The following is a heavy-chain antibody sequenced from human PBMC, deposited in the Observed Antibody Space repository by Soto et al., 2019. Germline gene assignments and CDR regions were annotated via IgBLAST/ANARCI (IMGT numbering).Heavy chain of an antibody. D-gene: IGHD5-12*01. Sequence: EVQLVESGGGLVQPGRSLRLSCAASGFTFDDYAMHWVRQAPGKGLEWVSGISGNSGSIGYADSVKGRFTTSRDNAKNSLYLQMNSLRAEDTALYYCAKDITSSRDGYNFDYWGQGTLVTVSS. CDR1: GFTFDDYA. J-gene: IGHJ4*02. CDR2: ISGNSGSI. CDR3: AKDITSSRDGYNFDY. V-gene: IGHV3-9*01.